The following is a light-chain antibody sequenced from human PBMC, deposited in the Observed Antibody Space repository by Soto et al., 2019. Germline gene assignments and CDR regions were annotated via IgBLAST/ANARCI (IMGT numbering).Light chain of an antibody. CDR3: QQYYTTPLT. CDR2: LSS. J-gene: IGKJ2*01. V-gene: IGKV4-1*01. Sequence: DIVMTQSPDSLAVSLGERATINCKSSQSVLYSSSNKNYLALYQQKPGQPPNLLIYLSSTRESGVPDRFSGRGSGTDFTLTISSLQAEDVAVYYCQQYYTTPLTFGQGTKLEIK. CDR1: QSVLYSSSNKNY.